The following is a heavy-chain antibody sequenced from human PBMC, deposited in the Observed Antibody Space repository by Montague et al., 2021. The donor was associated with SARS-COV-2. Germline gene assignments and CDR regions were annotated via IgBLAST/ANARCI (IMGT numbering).Heavy chain of an antibody. CDR3: ARELHDTSGSTYLTPFRFEP. J-gene: IGHJ5*02. Sequence: TLSLTCNVSGDSINSGDNYWSWIREHPGKGLEWIGYIYSSGSTYYNPSLKSRVTISADTSKNQFSLKLSSVTAADTAVYYCARELHDTSGSTYLTPFRFEPWGQGTLVTVSS. CDR1: GDSINSGDNY. CDR2: IYSSGST. V-gene: IGHV4-31*03. D-gene: IGHD3-22*01.